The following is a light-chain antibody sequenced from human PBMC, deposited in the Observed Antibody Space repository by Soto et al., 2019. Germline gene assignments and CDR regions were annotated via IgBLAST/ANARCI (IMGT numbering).Light chain of an antibody. V-gene: IGKV2-30*01. CDR3: MQFTHWPWT. J-gene: IGKJ1*01. CDR1: QSLVYSDGNTY. Sequence: DVVISHSPLSLPVTLLEPSSISCMSSQSLVYSDGNTYLNWFQRRPGQPPRRLIYKVSDRDSGVPDRFRGSGSGTDFTLNISRVEAEDVGVYYCMQFTHWPWTFGQGTKVDIK. CDR2: KVS.